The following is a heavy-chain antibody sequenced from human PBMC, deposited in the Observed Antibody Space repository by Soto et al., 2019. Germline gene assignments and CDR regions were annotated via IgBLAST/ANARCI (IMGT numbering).Heavy chain of an antibody. CDR1: GFTLGSHR. D-gene: IGHD2-8*01. CDR3: ATVFVL. CDR2: IDTDGGGT. J-gene: IGHJ4*02. V-gene: IGHV3-74*01. Sequence: DVQLVESGGGLVQPGGSLRVSCAASGFTLGSHRIHWVRQPPGKGLEWVSRIDTDGGGTSYADSVKGRFTISTDNAKNTVYLQMNGLRAEDPAVYYCATVFVLWGQGTLVTVSS.